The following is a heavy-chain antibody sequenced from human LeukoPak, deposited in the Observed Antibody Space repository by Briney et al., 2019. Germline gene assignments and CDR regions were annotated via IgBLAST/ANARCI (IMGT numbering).Heavy chain of an antibody. Sequence: SETLSLTCAVYGGSFSGYYWSWIRQPPGKGLEWIGEINHSGSTSYNPSLKSRVTISVDTSKNQFSLKLSSVTAADTAVYYCARAGTTVTDFAFDIWGQGTMVTVSS. V-gene: IGHV4-34*01. J-gene: IGHJ3*02. D-gene: IGHD4-17*01. CDR3: ARAGTTVTDFAFDI. CDR2: INHSGST. CDR1: GGSFSGYY.